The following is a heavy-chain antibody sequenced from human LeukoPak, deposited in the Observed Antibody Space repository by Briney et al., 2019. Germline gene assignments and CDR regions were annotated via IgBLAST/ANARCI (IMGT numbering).Heavy chain of an antibody. D-gene: IGHD2-15*01. CDR1: GFTFSSHW. CDR2: IDGDGSNT. V-gene: IGHV3-74*01. Sequence: GGSLRLSCAASGFTFSSHWMHWVRQAPGKGLVWVSLIDGDGSNTNYEDSVKGGFVISRDNAKNTLFLQMSSLRADDTGVYYCTRDLGHCTGGTCFPSGSADYWGQGTLVTVSS. J-gene: IGHJ4*02. CDR3: TRDLGHCTGGTCFPSGSADY.